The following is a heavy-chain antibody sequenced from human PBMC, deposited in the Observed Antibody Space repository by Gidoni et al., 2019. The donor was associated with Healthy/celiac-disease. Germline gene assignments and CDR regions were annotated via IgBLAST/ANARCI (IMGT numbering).Heavy chain of an antibody. V-gene: IGHV3-23*04. CDR3: AKYPEKIVVVPAAAYFDY. CDR1: GFTFSRYS. CDR2: ISGSGGST. J-gene: IGHJ4*02. D-gene: IGHD2-2*01. Sequence: EVQLVESGGGLVQPGGSLRLSCAASGFTFSRYSMSWVRQAPGKGLEWVSAISGSGGSTYYADSVKGRFTISRDNSKNTLYLQMNSLRAEDTAVYYRAKYPEKIVVVPAAAYFDYWGQGTLVTVSS.